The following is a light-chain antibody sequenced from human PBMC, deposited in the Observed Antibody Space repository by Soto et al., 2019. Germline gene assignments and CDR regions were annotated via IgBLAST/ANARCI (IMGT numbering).Light chain of an antibody. J-gene: IGKJ3*01. Sequence: EVVLTQSPATLSLSPGERATLSCRASQSVRSSYLAWYQQKPGQAPRLLIYGASSRATGIPDRFSGSGSGTDFTLTISRLEPEDFAVYYCQQYGSSPFTFGPGTKVDI. CDR3: QQYGSSPFT. V-gene: IGKV3-20*01. CDR1: QSVRSSY. CDR2: GAS.